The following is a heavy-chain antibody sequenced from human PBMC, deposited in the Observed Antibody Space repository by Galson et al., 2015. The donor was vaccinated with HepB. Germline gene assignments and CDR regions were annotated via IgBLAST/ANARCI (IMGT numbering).Heavy chain of an antibody. J-gene: IGHJ4*02. CDR1: GFTFRIYA. V-gene: IGHV3-23*01. D-gene: IGHD2-21*02. Sequence: SLRLSCTASGFTFRIYAISWVRQAPGKGLEWVSGISGSGGSTYYADSVEGRFTISRDNSKNTLYLQMNSRTAEDTAVYYCAKESGGHIVVVTAIRAFDYWGQGTLVTVSS. CDR2: ISGSGGST. CDR3: AKESGGHIVVVTAIRAFDY.